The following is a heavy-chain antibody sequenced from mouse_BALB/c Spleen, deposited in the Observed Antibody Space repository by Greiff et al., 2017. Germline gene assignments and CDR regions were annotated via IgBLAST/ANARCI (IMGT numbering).Heavy chain of an antibody. Sequence: EVQLVESGGGLVKPGGSLKLSCAASGFTFSDYYMYWVRQTPEKRLEWVATISDGGSYTYYPDSVKGRFTISRDNAKNNLYLQMSSLKSEDTAMYYCARDSSVFAYWGQGTLVTVSA. CDR1: GFTFSDYY. CDR3: ARDSSVFAY. J-gene: IGHJ3*01. V-gene: IGHV5-4*02. D-gene: IGHD3-1*01. CDR2: ISDGGSYT.